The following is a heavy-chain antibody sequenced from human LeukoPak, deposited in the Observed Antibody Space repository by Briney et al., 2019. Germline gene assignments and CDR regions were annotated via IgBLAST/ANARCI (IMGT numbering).Heavy chain of an antibody. D-gene: IGHD5-12*01. Sequence: PGGSLRLSCAASGFTFSSYWMSWVRQAPGKGLEWVANIKQDGSEKYYVDSVKGRFTISRDNAKNSLYLQMNSLRAEDTAVYYCARDYGGYDWRGYYYYYMDVWGKGTTVTVSS. CDR2: IKQDGSEK. V-gene: IGHV3-7*01. CDR3: ARDYGGYDWRGYYYYYMDV. CDR1: GFTFSSYW. J-gene: IGHJ6*03.